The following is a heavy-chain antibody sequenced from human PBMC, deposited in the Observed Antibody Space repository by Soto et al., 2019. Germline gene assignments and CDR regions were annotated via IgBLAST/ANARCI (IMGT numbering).Heavy chain of an antibody. CDR1: GGSISSSSYY. V-gene: IGHV4-39*07. J-gene: IGHJ4*02. Sequence: SETLSLTCTVSGGSISSSSYYWGWIRQPPGKGLEWIGNIYYSGSTYYNPSLKSRVTISVDTSKNQFSLKLSSVTAADTAVYYCARGDSGYDLDYWGQGTLVTVSS. D-gene: IGHD5-12*01. CDR2: IYYSGST. CDR3: ARGDSGYDLDY.